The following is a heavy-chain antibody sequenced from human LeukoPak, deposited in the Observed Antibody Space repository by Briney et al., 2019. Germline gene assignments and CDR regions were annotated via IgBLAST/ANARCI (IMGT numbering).Heavy chain of an antibody. CDR2: IFYNGST. CDR3: ARGRYYYDNSVYAAVQFDF. Sequence: SETLSLTCTVSGGSISSYYWSWIRQPPGKELEWVGYIFYNGSTNYSPSLKSRVTISVDTSQNQFSLKLTSVTAAATAVFYCARGRYYYDNSVYAAVQFDFWGQGSMVTVS. D-gene: IGHD3-22*01. J-gene: IGHJ4*02. CDR1: GGSISSYY. V-gene: IGHV4-59*01.